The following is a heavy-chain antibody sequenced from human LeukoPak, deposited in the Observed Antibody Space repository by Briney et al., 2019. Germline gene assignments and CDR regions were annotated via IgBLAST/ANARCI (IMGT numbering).Heavy chain of an antibody. V-gene: IGHV3-30*18. J-gene: IGHJ4*02. CDR3: AKDNIAAAGGFDY. CDR1: GXTFSSYG. CDR2: ISYDGSNK. D-gene: IGHD6-13*01. Sequence: GSLRLSFAASGXTFSSYGMHWVRQAPGKGLERVAVISYDGSNKYYADSVKGRFTISRDNSKNTLYLQMNSLRAEDTAVYYCAKDNIAAAGGFDYWGQGTLVTVSS.